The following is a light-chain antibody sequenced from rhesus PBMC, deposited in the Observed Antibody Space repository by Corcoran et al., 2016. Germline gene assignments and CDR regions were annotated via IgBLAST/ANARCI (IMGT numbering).Light chain of an antibody. J-gene: IGKJ3*01. CDR2: KVS. Sequence: DVVMTQSPLSLPITPGQPASISCRSSQSLIHSDGNTYLSWYQQKPGHPPRLLIYKVSTRYSGVPDRFSGSGAGTDCTLKISRVEAEDVGVYYCGQGTKVPFTFGPGTKLDIK. CDR3: GQGTKVPFT. V-gene: IGKV2-62*02. CDR1: QSLIHSDGNTY.